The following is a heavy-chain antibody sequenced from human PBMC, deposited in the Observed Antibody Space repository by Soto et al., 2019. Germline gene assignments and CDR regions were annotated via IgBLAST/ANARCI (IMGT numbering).Heavy chain of an antibody. CDR2: ISSNGGST. D-gene: IGHD5-12*01. Sequence: EVQLVESGGGLVQPGGSLRLSCAASGFTFSSYAMHWVRQAPGKGLEYVSDISSNGGSTYYANSVKGRFNISRDNSKNTLYLEMGSLRAEDMAVYYCARRVYSGYEIDYWGQGTLVTVSS. J-gene: IGHJ4*02. CDR1: GFTFSSYA. V-gene: IGHV3-64*01. CDR3: ARRVYSGYEIDY.